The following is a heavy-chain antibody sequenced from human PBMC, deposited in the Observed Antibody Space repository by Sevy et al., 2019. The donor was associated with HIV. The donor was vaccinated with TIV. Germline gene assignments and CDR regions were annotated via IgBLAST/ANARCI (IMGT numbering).Heavy chain of an antibody. V-gene: IGHV1-24*01. J-gene: IGHJ4*02. D-gene: IGHD3-22*01. Sequence: ASVKVSCKVSGYTLTALSMHWVRQAPGKGLEWMGTFDPEDGETRFAQKFQGRVTMTEYTSTDTAYMELSSLRSEDTAVYFCATTKDYYDSSGYPFDHWGQGALVTVSS. CDR1: GYTLTALS. CDR3: ATTKDYYDSSGYPFDH. CDR2: FDPEDGET.